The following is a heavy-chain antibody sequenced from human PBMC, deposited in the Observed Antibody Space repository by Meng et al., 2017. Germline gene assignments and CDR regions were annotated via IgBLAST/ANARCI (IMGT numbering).Heavy chain of an antibody. CDR3: ARARYYYDSSGSLPAAG. D-gene: IGHD3-22*01. Sequence: GESLKISCAASGFTFSSYSMNWVRQAPGKGLEWVSSISSSSYIYYADSVKGRFTISRDNAKNSLYLQMNSLRAEDTGFYYCARARYYYDSSGSLPAAGWGRGTLVTVSS. CDR1: GFTFSSYS. CDR2: ISSSSYI. V-gene: IGHV3-21*01. J-gene: IGHJ4*02.